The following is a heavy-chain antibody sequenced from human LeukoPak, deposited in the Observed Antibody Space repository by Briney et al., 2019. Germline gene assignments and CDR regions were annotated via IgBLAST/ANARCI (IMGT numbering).Heavy chain of an antibody. CDR2: IYYSGST. CDR3: ARVTYDNWFDP. CDR1: GGSISSGDYY. Sequence: SETLSLTCTVSGGSISSGDYYWSWIRQPPGKGLEWIGYIYYSGSTYYNPSLKSRLTISEDKSKNQSSLKLSSVTAADTAVYYCARVTYDNWFDPWGQGTLVTVSS. J-gene: IGHJ5*02. V-gene: IGHV4-30-4*01.